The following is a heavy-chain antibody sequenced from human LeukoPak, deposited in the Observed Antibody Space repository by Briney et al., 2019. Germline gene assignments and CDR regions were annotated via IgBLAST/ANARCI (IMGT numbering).Heavy chain of an antibody. CDR1: GYTFSSYG. J-gene: IGHJ6*02. V-gene: IGHV1-18*01. Sequence: ASVKVSCKASGYTFSSYGISWVRQAPGQGLEWMGWISAYNGNTNYAQKLQGRVSMTTDTSTSTVYMEVRSLRSDDTAVYYCARDDYDGSSYYYYGMDVWGQGTTVTVSS. CDR2: ISAYNGNT. D-gene: IGHD3-22*01. CDR3: ARDDYDGSSYYYYGMDV.